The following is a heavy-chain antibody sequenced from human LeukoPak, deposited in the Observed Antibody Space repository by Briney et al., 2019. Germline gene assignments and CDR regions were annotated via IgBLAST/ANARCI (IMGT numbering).Heavy chain of an antibody. CDR2: IIPILGIA. J-gene: IGHJ4*02. CDR3: AVVVAVTPNDQSPTMRGTYFDY. D-gene: IGHD2-15*01. V-gene: IGHV1-69*04. CDR1: GGTFSSYA. Sequence: GSSVKVSCKASGGTFSSYAISWVRQAPGQGLEWMGRIIPILGIANYAQKFQGRVTITADKSTSTAYMELSSLRSEDTAVYYCAVVVAVTPNDQSPTMRGTYFDYWGQGTLVTVSS.